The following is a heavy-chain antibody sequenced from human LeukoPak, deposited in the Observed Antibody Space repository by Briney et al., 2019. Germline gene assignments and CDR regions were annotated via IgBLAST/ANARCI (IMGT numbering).Heavy chain of an antibody. D-gene: IGHD4-23*01. V-gene: IGHV3-21*01. CDR2: ISSSGTNI. CDR1: GFTFSSYS. CDR3: ARNGGNSDFDY. Sequence: PGGSLRLSCAASGFTFSSYSMNWVRQAPGKGLEWVSFISSSGTNIYYADSMKGRFTISRDSAKNSLYLQMNSLRAEDTAVYYCARNGGNSDFDYWGQGTLVTVSS. J-gene: IGHJ4*02.